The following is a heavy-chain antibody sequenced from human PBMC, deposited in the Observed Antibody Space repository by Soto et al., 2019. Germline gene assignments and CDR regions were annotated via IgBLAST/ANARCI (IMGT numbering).Heavy chain of an antibody. V-gene: IGHV1-69*02. CDR2: IIPMLGIT. J-gene: IGHJ4*02. Sequence: QVQLVQSGAEVKKPGSSVKVSCKASGGTFASFTISWVRQAPGQGLEWLGRIIPMLGITKSAQKFQGRVPITADTSTSTAYMELSSLQSDDTALYYCERGPNNLPDYWGQGSLVNVSS. CDR3: ERGPNNLPDY. CDR1: GGTFASFT.